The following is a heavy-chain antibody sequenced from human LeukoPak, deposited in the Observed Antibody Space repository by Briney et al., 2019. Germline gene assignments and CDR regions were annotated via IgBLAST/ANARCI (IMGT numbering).Heavy chain of an antibody. V-gene: IGHV4-34*01. D-gene: IGHD6-13*01. CDR1: GGSFSGYY. CDR3: ARAAGTGPVETFDI. Sequence: PSETLSLTCAVYGGSFSGYYWSWIRQPPGKGLEWIGEINHSGSTNYNPSLKSRVTISVDTSKNQFSLKLSSVTAADTAVYYCARAAGTGPVETFDIWGQGTMVTVSS. CDR2: INHSGST. J-gene: IGHJ3*02.